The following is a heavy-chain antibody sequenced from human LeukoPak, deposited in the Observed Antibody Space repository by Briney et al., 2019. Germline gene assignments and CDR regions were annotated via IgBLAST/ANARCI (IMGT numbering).Heavy chain of an antibody. D-gene: IGHD2-15*01. Sequence: GGSLRLSCAASGFTFSSSAMSWVRQAPGKGLEWVSAISGSGGSTYYADSVKGRFTISRDNSKNTLYLQMNSLRAEDTAVYYCAKVVLGYCSGGSCFFDYWGQGTLVTVSS. CDR1: GFTFSSSA. V-gene: IGHV3-23*01. CDR3: AKVVLGYCSGGSCFFDY. J-gene: IGHJ4*02. CDR2: ISGSGGST.